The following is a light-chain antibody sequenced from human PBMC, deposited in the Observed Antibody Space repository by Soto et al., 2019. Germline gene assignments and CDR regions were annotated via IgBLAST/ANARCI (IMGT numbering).Light chain of an antibody. V-gene: IGLV2-8*01. Sequence: ALTQPPSASGSFGQSVTISCTGTSSDVGGYNYVSWYQQHPGKAPKLMIYEVSERPSGVPDRFSGSKSGNTPSLTVSGLQADDEADYYCSSYSGTNYHYVFGTGTKVTVL. CDR1: SSDVGGYNY. CDR3: SSYSGTNYHYV. CDR2: EVS. J-gene: IGLJ1*01.